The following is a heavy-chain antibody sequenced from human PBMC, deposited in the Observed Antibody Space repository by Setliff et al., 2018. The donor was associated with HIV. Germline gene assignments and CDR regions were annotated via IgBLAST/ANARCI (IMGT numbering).Heavy chain of an antibody. CDR2: IGSGGDT. D-gene: IGHD2-8*01. J-gene: IGHJ3*02. Sequence: GGSLRLSCAASGFTFSTYAMTWVRQAPGRGLQWVSTIGSGGDTHYPDSVKGRFTISRDNSKNMLSLQMNSLRAEDTAVYYCAKRINSQGGVFDIWGQGTTVTVSS. CDR3: AKRINSQGGVFDI. CDR1: GFTFSTYA. V-gene: IGHV3-23*01.